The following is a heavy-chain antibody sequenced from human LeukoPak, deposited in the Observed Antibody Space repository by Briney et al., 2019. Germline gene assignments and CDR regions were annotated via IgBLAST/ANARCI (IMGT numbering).Heavy chain of an antibody. CDR3: ARLGYDSSGYYSPLGY. CDR2: IYPGDSDT. V-gene: IGHV5-51*01. Sequence: GESLKISCKGSGYSFTSYWIGWVRQMPGKGLEWMGIIYPGDSDTRYSPSFQGQVTISADKFISTAYLQWSSLKASDTAMYYCARLGYDSSGYYSPLGYWGQGTLVTVSS. CDR1: GYSFTSYW. D-gene: IGHD3-22*01. J-gene: IGHJ4*02.